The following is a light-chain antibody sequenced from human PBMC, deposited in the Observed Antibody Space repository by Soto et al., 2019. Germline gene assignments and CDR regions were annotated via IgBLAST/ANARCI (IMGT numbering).Light chain of an antibody. CDR3: QQYDNWHPST. V-gene: IGKV3-15*01. CDR2: GAS. Sequence: EIVLTQSPGILALSPGERASLSFRASQSVSSSYLGWYQQKPGQAPRLIIYGASTRANGIPARFSGSGSGTEFTLTISSLQSEDSAFYYCQQYDNWHPSTFGQGTKVDIK. CDR1: QSVSSS. J-gene: IGKJ1*01.